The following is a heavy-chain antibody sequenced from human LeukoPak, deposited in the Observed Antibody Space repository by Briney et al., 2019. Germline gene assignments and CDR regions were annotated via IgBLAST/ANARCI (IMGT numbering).Heavy chain of an antibody. CDR2: IYYSGST. J-gene: IGHJ5*02. CDR1: GGSISSYY. D-gene: IGHD4-11*01. Sequence: PSETLSLTCTVSGGSISSYYWSWIRQPPGKGLEWIGYIYYSGSTKYNPSLKSRVTISVDTSKNQFSLKLSSVTAADTAAYYCARYRGKTTVSSLDWFDPWGQGTLVTVSS. CDR3: ARYRGKTTVSSLDWFDP. V-gene: IGHV4-59*01.